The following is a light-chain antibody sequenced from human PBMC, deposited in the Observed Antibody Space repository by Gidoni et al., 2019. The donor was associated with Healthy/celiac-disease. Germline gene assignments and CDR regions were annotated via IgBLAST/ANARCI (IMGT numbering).Light chain of an antibody. J-gene: IGKJ4*01. Sequence: DRVTITCQASQDISNYLNWYQQKPGKAPKLLIYDASNLETGVPSRFSGSGSGTDFTFTISSLQPEDIATYYCQQYDNRPPRRTFGGGTKVEIK. CDR1: QDISNY. V-gene: IGKV1-33*01. CDR3: QQYDNRPPRRT. CDR2: DAS.